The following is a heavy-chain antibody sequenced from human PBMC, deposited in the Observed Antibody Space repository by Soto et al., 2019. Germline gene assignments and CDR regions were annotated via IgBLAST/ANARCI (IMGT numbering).Heavy chain of an antibody. V-gene: IGHV4-34*01. CDR2: IDHSGNT. CDR3: ARGRSGPDFFDI. CDR1: GGSFSTYY. J-gene: IGHJ3*02. D-gene: IGHD3-3*01. Sequence: SENLSLTCAVYGGSFSTYYWNWIRQPPGKGLEWIGEIDHSGNTRYNPSLKSRITISLDTSKIQFSLKLNSVTAADTAVFYCARGRSGPDFFDIWCQGTMVT.